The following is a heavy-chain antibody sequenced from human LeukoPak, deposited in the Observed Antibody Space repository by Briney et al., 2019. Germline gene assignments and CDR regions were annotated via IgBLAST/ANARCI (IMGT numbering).Heavy chain of an antibody. CDR2: TYCRSRWYK. V-gene: IGHV6-1*01. Sequence: SQTLSLTCVISGDSVSNNSASWNWIRQSPSRGLEWLGRTYCRSRWYKDYAVSVKSRITINPDTSKNQFSLQLNPVTPEDTAVYYCARWLTTWGQRTLVTVSS. CDR3: ARWLTT. J-gene: IGHJ5*02. D-gene: IGHD3-9*01. CDR1: GDSVSNNSAS.